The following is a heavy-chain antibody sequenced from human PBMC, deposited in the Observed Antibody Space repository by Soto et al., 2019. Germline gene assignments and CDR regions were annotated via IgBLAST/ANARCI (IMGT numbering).Heavy chain of an antibody. Sequence: PGESLKISCKGSGYSFTSYWIGWVRQMPGKGLEWMGIIYPGDSDTRYSPSFQGQVTISADKSISTAYLQWSSLKASDTAMYYCARKGYYYGSGSYYKYYYYYGMDVWGQGTTVTVSS. V-gene: IGHV5-51*01. J-gene: IGHJ6*02. CDR1: GYSFTSYW. CDR2: IYPGDSDT. D-gene: IGHD3-10*01. CDR3: ARKGYYYGSGSYYKYYYYYGMDV.